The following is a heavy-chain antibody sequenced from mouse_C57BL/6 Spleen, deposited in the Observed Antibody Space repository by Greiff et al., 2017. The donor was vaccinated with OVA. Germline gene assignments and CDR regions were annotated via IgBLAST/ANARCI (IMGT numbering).Heavy chain of an antibody. V-gene: IGHV5-17*01. CDR3: ARDGSLGV. CDR1: GFTFSDYG. CDR2: ISSGSSTI. D-gene: IGHD2-3*01. Sequence: EVQLQESGGGLVKPGGSLKLSCAASGFTFSDYGMHWVRQAPEKGLEWVAYISSGSSTIYYADPVKGRFTISRDNAKNTLFLQMTSLRSEDTAMYYCARDGSLGVWGTGTTVTVSS. J-gene: IGHJ1*03.